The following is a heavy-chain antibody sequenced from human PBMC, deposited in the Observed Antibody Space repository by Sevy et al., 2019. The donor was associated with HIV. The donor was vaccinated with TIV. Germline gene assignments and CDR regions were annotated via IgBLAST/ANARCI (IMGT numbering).Heavy chain of an antibody. Sequence: SETLSLTCAVSGGSISSNNWWNWVRQTPGKGLEWIGEIYHSGSTNRNPSLKSRVTISVDKSKNPFSLKLSSVTAADTTVYYCARGVGGYCSSTSCHVDYWGQGTLVTVSS. CDR1: GGSISSNNW. CDR3: ARGVGGYCSSTSCHVDY. V-gene: IGHV4-4*02. J-gene: IGHJ4*02. CDR2: IYHSGST. D-gene: IGHD2-2*03.